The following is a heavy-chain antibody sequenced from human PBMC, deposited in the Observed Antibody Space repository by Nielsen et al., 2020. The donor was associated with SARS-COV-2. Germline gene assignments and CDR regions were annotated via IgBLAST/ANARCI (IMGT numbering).Heavy chain of an antibody. D-gene: IGHD4-23*01. CDR1: GFTFSSYG. CDR3: ARGDYGGNPGRAFDI. CDR2: IWYDGSNK. Sequence: GGSLRLSCAASGFTFSSYGMHWVRQAPGKGLEWVAVIWYDGSNKYYADSVKGRSTISRDNSKNTLYLQMNSLRAEDTAVYYCARGDYGGNPGRAFDIWGQGTMVTVSS. J-gene: IGHJ3*02. V-gene: IGHV3-33*01.